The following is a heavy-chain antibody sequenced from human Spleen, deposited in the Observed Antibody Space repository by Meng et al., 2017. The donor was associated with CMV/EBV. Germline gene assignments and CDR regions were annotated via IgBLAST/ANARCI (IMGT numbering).Heavy chain of an antibody. D-gene: IGHD2-2*01. V-gene: IGHV4-61*01. J-gene: IGHJ2*01. CDR2: IYYSGST. Sequence: GSVSSGSYSWSWIRQSPGKGLEWIGYIYYSGSTHYNPSLKSRVTISVDTSKNQFSLKLTSVTAADTAVYYCARSLGQLLSSGWYFDLWGRGTLVTVSS. CDR3: ARSLGQLLSSGWYFDL. CDR1: GSVSSGSYS.